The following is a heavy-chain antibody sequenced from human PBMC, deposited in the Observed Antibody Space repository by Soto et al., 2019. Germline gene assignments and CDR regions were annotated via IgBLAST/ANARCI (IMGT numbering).Heavy chain of an antibody. CDR3: AKDPLAMVRGVIDY. D-gene: IGHD3-10*01. J-gene: IGHJ4*02. CDR1: GFTFSSYG. V-gene: IGHV3-30*18. CDR2: ISYDGSNK. Sequence: QVQLVESGGGVVQPGRSLRLSCAASGFTFSSYGMHWVRQAPGKGLEWVAVISYDGSNKYYADSVKGRFTISRDNSKNTLYLQMNSLRAEDTAVYYCAKDPLAMVRGVIDYWGQGTLVTVSS.